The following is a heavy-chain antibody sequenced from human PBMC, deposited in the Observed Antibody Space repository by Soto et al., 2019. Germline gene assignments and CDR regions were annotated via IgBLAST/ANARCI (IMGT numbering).Heavy chain of an antibody. CDR2: INPNSGGT. Sequence: ASVKVSCKASGYTFTGYYMHWVRQAPGQGLEWMGWINPNSGGTNYAQKFQGWVTMTRDTSISTAYMELSRLRSDDTAVYYCARSPARKVVVAATPGFNWFDPWGQGTLVTVSS. CDR1: GYTFTGYY. J-gene: IGHJ5*02. D-gene: IGHD2-15*01. CDR3: ARSPARKVVVAATPGFNWFDP. V-gene: IGHV1-2*04.